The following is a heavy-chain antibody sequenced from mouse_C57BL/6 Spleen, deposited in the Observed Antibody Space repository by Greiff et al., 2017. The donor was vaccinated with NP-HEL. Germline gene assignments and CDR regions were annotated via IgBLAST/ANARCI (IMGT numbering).Heavy chain of an antibody. J-gene: IGHJ2*01. Sequence: QVQLQQPGAELVKPGASVKLSCKASGYTFTSYWMHWVKQRPGQGLEWIGMIHPNSGSTNYNEKFKSKATLTVDKSSSTAYMQLSSLTSEDSAVYYCARGGFHDGYFDYWGQGTTLTVSS. CDR1: GYTFTSYW. CDR2: IHPNSGST. CDR3: ARGGFHDGYFDY. D-gene: IGHD2-3*01. V-gene: IGHV1-64*01.